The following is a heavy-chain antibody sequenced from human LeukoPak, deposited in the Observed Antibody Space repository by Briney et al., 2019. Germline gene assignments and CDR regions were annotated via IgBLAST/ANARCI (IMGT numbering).Heavy chain of an antibody. D-gene: IGHD2-2*01. Sequence: ASVKVSSKASGYTFTSYDINWVRQATGQGLEWMGWMNPNSGNTGYAQKFQGRVTMTRNTSISTAYMELSSLRSEDTAVYYCARRDIGIVLTPALKGLDYWGQGTLVTVSS. V-gene: IGHV1-8*02. J-gene: IGHJ4*02. CDR3: ARRDIGIVLTPALKGLDY. CDR1: GYTFTSYD. CDR2: MNPNSGNT.